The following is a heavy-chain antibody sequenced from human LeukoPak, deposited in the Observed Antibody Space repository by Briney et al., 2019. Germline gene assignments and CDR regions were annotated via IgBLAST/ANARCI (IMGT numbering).Heavy chain of an antibody. Sequence: GGSLRLSCAASGFTISSYGMHWVRQAPGKGLEWVAVISYDGSNKYYADSVKGRFTISRDNSKNTLYLQMNSLRAEDTAVYYCPVGYYDSSGYYEFDYWGQGTLVTVSS. J-gene: IGHJ4*02. CDR2: ISYDGSNK. V-gene: IGHV3-30*19. CDR3: PVGYYDSSGYYEFDY. D-gene: IGHD3-22*01. CDR1: GFTISSYG.